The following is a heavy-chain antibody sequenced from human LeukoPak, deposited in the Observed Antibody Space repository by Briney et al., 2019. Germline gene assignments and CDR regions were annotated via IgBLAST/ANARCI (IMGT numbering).Heavy chain of an antibody. CDR1: GFTFSHFG. CDR3: AKDAQRGFDYSNSLEH. V-gene: IGHV3-33*06. D-gene: IGHD4-11*01. J-gene: IGHJ4*02. Sequence: PGTSLRLSCEASGFTFSHFGMHWVRQAPGKGLEWVAVIWSDATNQYYGDSVKGRFTISRDNFKKTVSLQMDSLRAEDTAVYYWAKDAQRGFDYSNSLEHWGQGSLVTVSS. CDR2: IWSDATNQ.